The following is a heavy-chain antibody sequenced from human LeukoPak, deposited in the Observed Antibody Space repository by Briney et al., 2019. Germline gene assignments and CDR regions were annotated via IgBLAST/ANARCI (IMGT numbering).Heavy chain of an antibody. Sequence: SGTLSLTCAVSGGSISSSNWWSWVRQPPGEGLEWIGEIYHSGSTNYNPSLKSRVTISVDKSKNQFSLKLSSVTAADTAVYYCAKGVYCSGGSCYFDPWGQGTLVTVSS. J-gene: IGHJ5*02. D-gene: IGHD2-15*01. V-gene: IGHV4-4*02. CDR2: IYHSGST. CDR1: GGSISSSNW. CDR3: AKGVYCSGGSCYFDP.